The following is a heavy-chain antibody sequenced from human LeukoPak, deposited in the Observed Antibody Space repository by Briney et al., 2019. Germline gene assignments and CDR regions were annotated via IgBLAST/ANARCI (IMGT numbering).Heavy chain of an antibody. CDR1: GDSISSSNW. CDR2: IYHSGST. V-gene: IGHV4-4*02. D-gene: IGHD6-19*01. Sequence: PSETLSLTCAVSGDSISSSNWWSWVRQPPGKGLEWIGDIYHSGSTNYNPSLKNRVTMSVGKSKNQFSLKLSSVTAADTAVYYCATGGGIAVAGVWGQGTLVTVSS. CDR3: ATGGGIAVAGV. J-gene: IGHJ1*01.